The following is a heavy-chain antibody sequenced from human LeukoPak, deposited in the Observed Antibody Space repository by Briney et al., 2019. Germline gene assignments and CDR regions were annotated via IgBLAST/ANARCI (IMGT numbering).Heavy chain of an antibody. V-gene: IGHV3-30*18. CDR1: GFTFSSYG. CDR3: AKEPYGDYNWYFDL. Sequence: GGSLRLSCAASGFTFSSYGMHWVRQAPGKGLEWVAVISYDGSNKYYADSVKGRFTISRDNSKNTLYLQMNSLRAEDTAVYYCAKEPYGDYNWYFDLWGRGTLVTVSS. D-gene: IGHD4-17*01. CDR2: ISYDGSNK. J-gene: IGHJ2*01.